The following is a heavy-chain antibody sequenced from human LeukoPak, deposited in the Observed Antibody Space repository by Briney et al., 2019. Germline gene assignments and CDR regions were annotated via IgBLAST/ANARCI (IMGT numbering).Heavy chain of an antibody. CDR2: IYPGDSDT. D-gene: IGHD6-6*01. V-gene: IGHV5-51*01. Sequence: GESLKISCKGSGYSFTSYWIGWVRQMPGKGLEWMGIIYPGDSDTRYSPSFQGQVTISADKSISTAYLQWSSLKASDTAMYYCARRGSSLTTYYYMDVWGKGTTVTVSS. CDR3: ARRGSSLTTYYYMDV. CDR1: GYSFTSYW. J-gene: IGHJ6*03.